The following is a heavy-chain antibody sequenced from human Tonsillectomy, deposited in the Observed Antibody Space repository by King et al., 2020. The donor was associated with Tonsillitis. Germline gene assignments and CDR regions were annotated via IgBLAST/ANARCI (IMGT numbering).Heavy chain of an antibody. J-gene: IGHJ4*02. Sequence: QLVQSGAEVKKPGSSVKVSCKASGGTVSFPAIKWVRQAPGQGLEWMGGIIPLFVTSNYAQKFQGRVTITADEATSTVYMELNSLRSDDTAVYYCATRDTAMVTEYFDYWGQGTLVTVSS. V-gene: IGHV1-69*12. CDR3: ATRDTAMVTEYFDY. CDR2: IIPLFVTS. CDR1: GGTVSFPA. D-gene: IGHD5-18*01.